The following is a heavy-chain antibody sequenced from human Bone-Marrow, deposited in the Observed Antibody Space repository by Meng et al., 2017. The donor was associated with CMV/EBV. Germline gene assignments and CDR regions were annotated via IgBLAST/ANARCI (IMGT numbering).Heavy chain of an antibody. V-gene: IGHV1-46*01. CDR2: INPSGGST. Sequence: ASVKVSRKASGYTFTSYYMHWVRQAPGQGLEWMGIINPSGGSTSYAQKFQGRVTMTRDTSTSTVYMELSSLRSEDTAVYYCARGIMTTVTTYPIFDYWGQGTLVTVSS. CDR1: GYTFTSYY. J-gene: IGHJ4*02. CDR3: ARGIMTTVTTYPIFDY. D-gene: IGHD4-17*01.